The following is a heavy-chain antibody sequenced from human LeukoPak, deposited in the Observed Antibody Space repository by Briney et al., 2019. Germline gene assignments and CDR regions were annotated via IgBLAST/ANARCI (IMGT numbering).Heavy chain of an antibody. CDR3: ARGGVGLLIIPGWEYDYYGLDV. D-gene: IGHD3/OR15-3a*01. V-gene: IGHV3-7*01. CDR1: GFTFGSHW. Sequence: GGSLRLSCIASGFTFGSHWMNWVRQAPGKGLEWVANIMQDGSEKYYVDSVKGRFIITRDNAKNSLYLQMNSLRAEDTAVYYCARGGVGLLIIPGWEYDYYGLDVWGQGTTVTVSS. CDR2: IMQDGSEK. J-gene: IGHJ6*02.